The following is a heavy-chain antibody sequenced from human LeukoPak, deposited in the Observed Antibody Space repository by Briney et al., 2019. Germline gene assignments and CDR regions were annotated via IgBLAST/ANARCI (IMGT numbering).Heavy chain of an antibody. Sequence: TGRSLRLSCAASGFTFGDYAMHWVRQAPGKGPEWVSGISWNSGSIVYADSVKGRFTISRDNAKNSLNLQMNSLRAEDTALYYCAKLAAAGKHPFDYWGQGTLVTVSS. CDR3: AKLAAAGKHPFDY. CDR1: GFTFGDYA. D-gene: IGHD6-13*01. CDR2: ISWNSGSI. J-gene: IGHJ4*02. V-gene: IGHV3-9*01.